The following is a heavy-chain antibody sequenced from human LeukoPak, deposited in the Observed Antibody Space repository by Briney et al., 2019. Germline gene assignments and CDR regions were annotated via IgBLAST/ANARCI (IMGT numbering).Heavy chain of an antibody. CDR3: AKDLDLYGSGRTLDY. CDR2: ISGSGGST. D-gene: IGHD3-10*01. J-gene: IGHJ4*02. Sequence: GGSLRLSCAASGFTFSSYAMSWVRQAPGKGLEWVSAISGSGGSTYYADSVKGRFTISRDNSKNTLYLQMNSLRAEDTAVYYCAKDLDLYGSGRTLDYWGQGTLVTVSS. V-gene: IGHV3-23*01. CDR1: GFTFSSYA.